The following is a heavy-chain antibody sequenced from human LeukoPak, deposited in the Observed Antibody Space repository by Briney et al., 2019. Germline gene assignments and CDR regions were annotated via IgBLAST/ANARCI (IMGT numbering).Heavy chain of an antibody. Sequence: PSEILSLTCTVSGGSISSSTYYWGWIRQPPGKGLEWIGSIYYTGSTYYNPSLKSRVTISVDTSKNQFSLKLNSVTAADTAVYYCARLLWPDFDYWGQGTLVTVSS. CDR3: ARLLWPDFDY. CDR1: GGSISSSTYY. V-gene: IGHV4-39*01. D-gene: IGHD2/OR15-2a*01. J-gene: IGHJ4*02. CDR2: IYYTGST.